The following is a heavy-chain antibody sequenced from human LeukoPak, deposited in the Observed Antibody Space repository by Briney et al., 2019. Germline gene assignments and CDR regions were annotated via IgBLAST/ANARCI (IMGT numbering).Heavy chain of an antibody. J-gene: IGHJ4*02. D-gene: IGHD2-2*01. V-gene: IGHV3-15*01. CDR1: GFTFSNAW. CDR3: TIRGYCSSTSCLEVPRGYRYFIDY. Sequence: GGSLRLSCAASGFTFSNAWMSWVRQAPGKGLEWVGRIKSKTDGGTTDYAAPVKGRFTISRDDSKNTLYLQMNSLITEDTAVYYCTIRGYCSSTSCLEVPRGYRYFIDYWGQGTLVTVSS. CDR2: IKSKTDGGTT.